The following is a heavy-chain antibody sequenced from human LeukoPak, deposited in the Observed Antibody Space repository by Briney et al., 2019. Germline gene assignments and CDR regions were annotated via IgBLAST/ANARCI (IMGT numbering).Heavy chain of an antibody. J-gene: IGHJ5*02. V-gene: IGHV4-59*01. D-gene: IGHD5-18*01. CDR1: GGSISSYY. CDR3: ARGDTAMVNGWFDP. Sequence: SETLSLTCTVSGGSISSYYWSWIRQPPGKGLEWIGYIYYSGSTNYNPSLKSRVTISVDTSKNQFSLKLSSVTAADTAVYYCARGDTAMVNGWFDPWGQGTLVTVSS. CDR2: IYYSGST.